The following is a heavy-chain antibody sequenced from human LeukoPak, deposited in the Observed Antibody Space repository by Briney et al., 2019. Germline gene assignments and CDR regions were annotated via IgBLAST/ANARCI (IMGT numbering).Heavy chain of an antibody. V-gene: IGHV4-59*01. Sequence: PSETLSLTCSVSGASITSSYWSWIRQTPGKGLEWIGNIYSGSTNYNPSFESRVTVLLDKYKKQSSLQLTSVTAADTALYYCARDGYGSGSYGWFDPWGQGTLVTVSS. CDR3: ARDGYGSGSYGWFDP. CDR2: IYSGST. CDR1: GASITSSY. D-gene: IGHD3-10*01. J-gene: IGHJ5*02.